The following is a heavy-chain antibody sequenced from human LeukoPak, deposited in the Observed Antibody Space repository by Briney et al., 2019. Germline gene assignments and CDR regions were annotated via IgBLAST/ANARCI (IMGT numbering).Heavy chain of an antibody. J-gene: IGHJ4*02. Sequence: GGSLRLSCAASGFTFSSYSMNCVRQAPGKGLEWVSYISSSSSTIYYADSVKGRFTISRDNAKNSLYLQMNSLRDEDTAVYYCARDPGIQLWLDYFDYWGQGTLVTVSS. D-gene: IGHD5-18*01. CDR3: ARDPGIQLWLDYFDY. CDR1: GFTFSSYS. V-gene: IGHV3-48*02. CDR2: ISSSSSTI.